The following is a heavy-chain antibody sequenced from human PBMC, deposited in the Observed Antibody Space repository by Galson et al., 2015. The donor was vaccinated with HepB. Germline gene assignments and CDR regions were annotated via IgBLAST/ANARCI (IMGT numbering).Heavy chain of an antibody. V-gene: IGHV3-21*01. CDR2: ISSSSSYI. CDR3: AREGGEYQLLRWHYYYYYMDV. D-gene: IGHD2-2*01. Sequence: SLRLSCAASGFTFSSYSMNWVRQAPGKGLEWVSSISSSSSYIYYADSVKGRFTISRDNAKNSLYLQMNSLRAEDTAVYYCAREGGEYQLLRWHYYYYYMDVWGKGTTVTVSS. CDR1: GFTFSSYS. J-gene: IGHJ6*03.